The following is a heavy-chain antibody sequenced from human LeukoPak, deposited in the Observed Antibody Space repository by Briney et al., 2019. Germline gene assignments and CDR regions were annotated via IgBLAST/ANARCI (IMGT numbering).Heavy chain of an antibody. Sequence: GGSLRLSCAASGFTVSSSHMNWVRQVPGKGLEWVGRIKSTLDGGTTDLAAPVKDRFTVSRDDSKETLYLQMNSLKTEDTAIYYCTTGGNVIVAGTRAFDIWGQGTMVTVSS. V-gene: IGHV3-15*07. CDR1: GFTVSSSH. CDR2: IKSTLDGGTT. CDR3: TTGGNVIVAGTRAFDI. D-gene: IGHD6-19*01. J-gene: IGHJ3*02.